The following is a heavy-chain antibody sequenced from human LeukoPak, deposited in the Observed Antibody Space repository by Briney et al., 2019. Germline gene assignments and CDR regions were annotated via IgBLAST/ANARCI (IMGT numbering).Heavy chain of an antibody. V-gene: IGHV3-23*01. CDR2: ISGSDGHI. D-gene: IGHD1-26*01. Sequence: PTGGSLRLSCAASGFTFSNYAMSWVRQARGRGVGWVSIISGSDGHIYYADSVKGRFTISRDNSMNILYLQMNSLRVEDTAVYYCAIDPIDNHAFWGQGTLVTVSS. CDR3: AIDPIDNHAF. J-gene: IGHJ4*02. CDR1: GFTFSNYA.